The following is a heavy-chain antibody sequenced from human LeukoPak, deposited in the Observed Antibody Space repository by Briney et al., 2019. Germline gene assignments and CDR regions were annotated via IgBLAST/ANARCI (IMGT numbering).Heavy chain of an antibody. CDR1: GVTFANYG. V-gene: IGHV1-69*13. D-gene: IGHD1-26*01. CDR3: ARAPIVGATTGHQTGALDY. Sequence: ASVKVSCKASGVTFANYGITWVRQAPGQGLEWMGVIIPIYGTTTYARKFQGRVTIAADASTSTAYMELSGLTSEDTAVYFCARAPIVGATTGHQTGALDYWGQGTLVTVSS. CDR2: IIPIYGTT. J-gene: IGHJ4*02.